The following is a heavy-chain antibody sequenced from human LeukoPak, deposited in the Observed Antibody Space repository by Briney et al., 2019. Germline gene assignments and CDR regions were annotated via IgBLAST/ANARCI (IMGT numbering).Heavy chain of an antibody. CDR1: GYTFTGYY. D-gene: IGHD4-17*01. Sequence: GASVKVSCKASGYTFTGYYMHWVRQAPGQGLGWMGIINPSGGSTSYAQKFQGRVTMTRDMSTSTVYMELSSLRSEDTAVYYCARVPGVYGDYRYYFDYWGQGTLVTVSS. CDR3: ARVPGVYGDYRYYFDY. CDR2: INPSGGST. J-gene: IGHJ4*02. V-gene: IGHV1-46*01.